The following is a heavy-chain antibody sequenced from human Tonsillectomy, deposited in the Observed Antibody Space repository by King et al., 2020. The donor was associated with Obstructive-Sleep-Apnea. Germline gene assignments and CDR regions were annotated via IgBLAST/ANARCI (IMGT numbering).Heavy chain of an antibody. CDR1: GASISSYY. CDR3: ARLKAVTGTGDWFDP. CDR2: IYYSETT. D-gene: IGHD6-19*01. V-gene: IGHV4-59*08. Sequence: VQLQESGPGLVKPSETLSLTCTVSGASISSYYWSWIRQPPGKGLEWIGYIYYSETTNYNPSLKSRVSISLDTSKKQFSLNLRSVTAADTAVYYCARLKAVTGTGDWFDPWGQGTLVTVSS. J-gene: IGHJ5*02.